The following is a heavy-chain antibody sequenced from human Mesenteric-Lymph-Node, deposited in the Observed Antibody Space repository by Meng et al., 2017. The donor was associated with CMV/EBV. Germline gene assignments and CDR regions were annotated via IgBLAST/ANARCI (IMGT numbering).Heavy chain of an antibody. CDR1: GFTFSSYS. D-gene: IGHD2-2*01. CDR3: AREGCSSSTCYPLSDIYL. J-gene: IGHJ4*02. CDR2: ISSSSDTI. V-gene: IGHV3-48*04. Sequence: GGSLRLSCAASGFTFSSYSMNWVRQAPGKGLEWISFISSSSDTIYYADSVMGRFTTSRDNAKNSLYLQMNSLSAEDTAVYYCAREGCSSSTCYPLSDIYLWGQGTLVTVSS.